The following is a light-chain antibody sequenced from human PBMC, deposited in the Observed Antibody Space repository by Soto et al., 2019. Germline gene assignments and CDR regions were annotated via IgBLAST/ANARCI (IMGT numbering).Light chain of an antibody. Sequence: EIVMTQSPATLSVSPGERATLSCRASQSVSGNLAWYQQKPGQAPRLLIYGASTRATGIPARFSGSGSGTEFTLTISSLQSEDFAVYFCQQYNYWPRTFGQGTKLEIK. CDR1: QSVSGN. J-gene: IGKJ2*01. CDR3: QQYNYWPRT. CDR2: GAS. V-gene: IGKV3-15*01.